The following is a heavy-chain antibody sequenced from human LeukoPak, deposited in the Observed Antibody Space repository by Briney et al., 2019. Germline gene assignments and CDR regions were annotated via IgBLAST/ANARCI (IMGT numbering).Heavy chain of an antibody. Sequence: GESLKISCKASGYTFTTNWIGWVRQMPGKGLEWMGIIYPGDSDTRYSPSFQGQVTISADKSISTAYLQWSSLKASDTAMYYCARHRMATIEAEYWGQGTLVTVSS. CDR3: ARHRMATIEAEY. D-gene: IGHD5-24*01. J-gene: IGHJ4*02. CDR1: GYTFTTNW. CDR2: IYPGDSDT. V-gene: IGHV5-51*01.